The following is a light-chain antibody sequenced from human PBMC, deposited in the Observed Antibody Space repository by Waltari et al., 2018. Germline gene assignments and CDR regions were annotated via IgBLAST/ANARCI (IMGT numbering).Light chain of an antibody. V-gene: IGLV8-61*01. J-gene: IGLJ3*02. CDR2: KAN. Sequence: WYQPTPVRAPRNVVYKANAHSSGVPGRCYGSILWNTSALTITGAQADDESDYYCALYMGSGIWVFGGGTRLTVL. CDR3: ALYMGSGIWV.